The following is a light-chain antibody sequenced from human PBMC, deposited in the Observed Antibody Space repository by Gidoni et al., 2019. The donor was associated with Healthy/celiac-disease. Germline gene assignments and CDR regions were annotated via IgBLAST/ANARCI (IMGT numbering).Light chain of an antibody. CDR2: KDS. CDR3: YSAADNNKDVV. CDR1: VLAKKY. V-gene: IGLV3-27*01. J-gene: IGLJ2*01. Sequence: VSPGQTARITCSGDVLAKKYARWFQQKPGQAPVLVIYKDSERPSGIPERFSGSSSGTTVTLTISGAQVEDEADYYCYSAADNNKDVVFGGGTKLTVL.